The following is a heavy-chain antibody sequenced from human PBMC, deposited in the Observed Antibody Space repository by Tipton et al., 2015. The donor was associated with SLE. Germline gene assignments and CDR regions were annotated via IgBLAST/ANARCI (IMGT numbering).Heavy chain of an antibody. V-gene: IGHV4-61*01. Sequence: TLSLTCTVSGGSVSSGSYYWSWIRQPPGKGLEWIGYIYYSGSTNYNPSLKSRVTISVDTSKNQFSLKLSSVTAADTAGYYCAASYYDSSGYYYSFDYWGQGTLVTVSS. J-gene: IGHJ4*02. CDR2: IYYSGST. CDR3: AASYYDSSGYYYSFDY. D-gene: IGHD3-22*01. CDR1: GGSVSSGSYY.